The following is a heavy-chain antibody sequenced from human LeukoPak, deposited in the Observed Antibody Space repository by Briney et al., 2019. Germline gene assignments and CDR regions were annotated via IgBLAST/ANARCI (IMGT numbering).Heavy chain of an antibody. CDR2: ISSSGSTI. CDR3: AKDPHPYSSSWPIIYYFDY. CDR1: GFTFSSYE. D-gene: IGHD6-13*01. Sequence: GGSLRLSCAASGFTFSSYEMNWVRQAPGKGLEWVSYISSSGSTIYYADSVKGRFTISRDNAKNTLYLQMNSLRAEDTAVYYCAKDPHPYSSSWPIIYYFDYWGQGTLVTVSS. V-gene: IGHV3-48*03. J-gene: IGHJ4*02.